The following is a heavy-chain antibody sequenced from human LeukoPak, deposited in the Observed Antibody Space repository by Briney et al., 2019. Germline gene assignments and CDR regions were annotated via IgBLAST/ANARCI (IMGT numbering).Heavy chain of an antibody. CDR1: GFTFSSYG. CDR2: ISYDGSNK. Sequence: GRSLRLSCAASGFTFSSYGMHWVRQAPGKGLEWVAVISYDGSNKYYADSVKGRFTISRDNSKNTLYLQMNSLRAEDTAVYYCAKDSCSGGSCYLFDYWGQGTLVTVSS. CDR3: AKDSCSGGSCYLFDY. D-gene: IGHD2-15*01. J-gene: IGHJ4*02. V-gene: IGHV3-30*18.